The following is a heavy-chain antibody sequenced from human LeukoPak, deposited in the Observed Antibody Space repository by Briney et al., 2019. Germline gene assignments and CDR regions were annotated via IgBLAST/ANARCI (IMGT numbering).Heavy chain of an antibody. J-gene: IGHJ3*02. CDR3: ARDIVVVGTDAFDI. Sequence: GGSLRLSCAASGFTFSSYGMHWVRQAPGKGLEWVAVISYDGSNKYYADSVKGRFTISRDNAKNSLYLQMNSLSAEDTAVYYCARDIVVVGTDAFDIWGQGTMVTVSS. CDR2: ISYDGSNK. D-gene: IGHD2-2*01. V-gene: IGHV3-30*03. CDR1: GFTFSSYG.